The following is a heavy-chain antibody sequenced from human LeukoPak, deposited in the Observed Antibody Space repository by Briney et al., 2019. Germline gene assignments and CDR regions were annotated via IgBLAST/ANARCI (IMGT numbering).Heavy chain of an antibody. CDR2: ISYDGSNK. CDR3: AKSAVAGPDYFNY. D-gene: IGHD6-19*01. Sequence: PGRSLRLSCAASGFTFSSYGKHWVRQAPGKGLEWVAVISYDGSNKYYADSVKGRFTISRDNSKNTLYLQMNSLRAEDTAVYYCAKSAVAGPDYFNYWGQGTLVTVSS. J-gene: IGHJ4*02. V-gene: IGHV3-30*18. CDR1: GFTFSSYG.